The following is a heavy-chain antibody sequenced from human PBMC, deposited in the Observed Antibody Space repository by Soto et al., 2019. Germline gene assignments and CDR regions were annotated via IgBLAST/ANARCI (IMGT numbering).Heavy chain of an antibody. V-gene: IGHV4-59*08. CDR2: IYYSGST. CDR1: GGSISSYY. D-gene: IGHD3-10*01. J-gene: IGHJ4*02. Sequence: SETLSLTCTVSGGSISSYYWSWIRQPPGKGLEWIGYIYYSGSTNYNPSLKSRVTISVDTSKNQFSLKLNSMAAADTAVYYCARHNYGSGSTYFDYWGQGTLVTVSS. CDR3: ARHNYGSGSTYFDY.